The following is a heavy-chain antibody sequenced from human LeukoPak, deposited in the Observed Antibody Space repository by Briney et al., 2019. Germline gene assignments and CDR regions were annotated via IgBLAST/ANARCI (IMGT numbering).Heavy chain of an antibody. CDR2: ISGSGGST. CDR3: AREQVSVAGTSFYYYYGMDV. Sequence: PGGSLRLSCAASGFTFSSYAMSWVRQAPGKGLEWVSVISGSGGSTYYADSVKGRFTISRDNSKNTLYLQMNSLRAEDTAVYYCAREQVSVAGTSFYYYYGMDVWGQGTTVTVSS. V-gene: IGHV3-23*01. CDR1: GFTFSSYA. J-gene: IGHJ6*02. D-gene: IGHD6-19*01.